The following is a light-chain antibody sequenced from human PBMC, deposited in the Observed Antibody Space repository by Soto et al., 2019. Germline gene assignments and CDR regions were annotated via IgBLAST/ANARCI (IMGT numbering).Light chain of an antibody. J-gene: IGKJ1*01. Sequence: VLTQSPGTLSLSPGERTTISCRASQSVSSNLAWYQQKPGQAPRLLIYGASTRATGIQARFSGSGSGTEFTLTIRSLQSEDFAVYYCKQYNNWPMTFGQGTKVDIK. CDR2: GAS. CDR1: QSVSSN. CDR3: KQYNNWPMT. V-gene: IGKV3-15*01.